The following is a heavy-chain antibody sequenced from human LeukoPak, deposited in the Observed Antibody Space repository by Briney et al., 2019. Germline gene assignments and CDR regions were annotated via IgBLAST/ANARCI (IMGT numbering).Heavy chain of an antibody. V-gene: IGHV4-59*01. CDR2: VSDTGDT. J-gene: IGHJ5*02. Sequence: SETLSLTCTVSGVSINGNYWTWIRQLPGKGLEWIGFVSDTGDTDNNPSLKSRLTISADTSKSQLSLSLSSVTAADTALYYCARVFRGVVTSNWFDPWGQGTLVTVSS. CDR1: GVSINGNY. D-gene: IGHD3-3*01. CDR3: ARVFRGVVTSNWFDP.